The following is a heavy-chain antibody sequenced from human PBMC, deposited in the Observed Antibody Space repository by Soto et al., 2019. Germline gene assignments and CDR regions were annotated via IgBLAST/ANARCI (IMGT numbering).Heavy chain of an antibody. D-gene: IGHD5-12*01. CDR1: EGSFTPYG. V-gene: IGHV1-69*01. CDR3: ATAGFRGTAIQQFEH. CDR2: IIPVFAST. Sequence: QVHLVQSGPGVKNPASSVKSSGQPPEGSFTPYGITWARQPPGHGLEWMGAIIPVFASTSSAQLFRGRLSITADEVSSTAYMELSGLTSEDTAIYYCATAGFRGTAIQQFEHWGQGTLVTVS. J-gene: IGHJ4*02.